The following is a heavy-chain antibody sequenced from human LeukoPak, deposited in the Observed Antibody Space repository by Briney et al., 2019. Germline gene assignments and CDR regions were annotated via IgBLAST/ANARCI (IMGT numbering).Heavy chain of an antibody. Sequence: GGSLRLSCAAAGFAFSKYWMLWVRQAPGKGLESVSRINTDGTVTTYADSVKGRFTVSRDNADNTMFLQMNSVRDEDTAVYYCATKQWLAPPPDSWGQGTPVTVSS. CDR1: GFAFSKYW. CDR3: ATKQWLAPPPDS. D-gene: IGHD6-19*01. CDR2: INTDGTVT. V-gene: IGHV3-74*01. J-gene: IGHJ4*02.